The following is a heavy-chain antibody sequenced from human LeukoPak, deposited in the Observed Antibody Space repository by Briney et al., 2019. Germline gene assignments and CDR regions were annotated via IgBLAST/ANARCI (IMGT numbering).Heavy chain of an antibody. CDR3: AKIQYRSGGGAIDS. Sequence: GGSLGLSCSASGFTLKDTAMCWVRQAPGKGLDWVSTISSTGSTYDAESVKGRFTISRDTLKNTLYLQMNSLRADDTAIYYCAKIQYRSGGGAIDSWGQGTVVSVSS. CDR2: ISSTGST. CDR1: GFTLKDTA. V-gene: IGHV3-23*01. D-gene: IGHD2-15*01. J-gene: IGHJ4*02.